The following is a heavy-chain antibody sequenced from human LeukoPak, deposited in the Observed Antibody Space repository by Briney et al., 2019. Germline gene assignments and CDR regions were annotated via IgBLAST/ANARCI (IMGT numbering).Heavy chain of an antibody. J-gene: IGHJ4*02. CDR1: GGTFSSYA. CDR3: ARDRAGGGYCSSTSCYTFGFDS. Sequence: SVKVSCKASGGTFSSYAISWVRQAPGQGLEWMGGIIPIFGTANYAQKFQGRVTITADESTSTAYMELSSLRSEDTAVYYCARDRAGGGYCSSTSCYTFGFDSWGQGTLVTVSS. V-gene: IGHV1-69*01. CDR2: IIPIFGTA. D-gene: IGHD2-2*02.